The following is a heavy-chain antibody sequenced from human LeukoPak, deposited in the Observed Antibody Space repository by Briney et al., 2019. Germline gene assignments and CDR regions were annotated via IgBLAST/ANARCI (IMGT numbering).Heavy chain of an antibody. Sequence: GGSQRLSCAVSGSALSTKGMSWVRQAPGKGLEWVSCITYNSGTIFYADSVKGRFTISRDNAKDSLYLQMSGLRDEDTAVYYCARDSGYSYADDYWGQGSLLTVSS. V-gene: IGHV3-48*02. CDR3: ARDSGYSYADDY. D-gene: IGHD5-18*01. J-gene: IGHJ4*02. CDR2: ITYNSGTI. CDR1: GSALSTKG.